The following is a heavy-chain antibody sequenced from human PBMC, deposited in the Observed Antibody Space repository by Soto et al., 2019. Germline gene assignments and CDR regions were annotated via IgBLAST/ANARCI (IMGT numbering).Heavy chain of an antibody. J-gene: IGHJ4*02. Sequence: EVPLVESGGDLVQRGGSLRLSCVASGFTFSVYSMNWVRQAPGKGLEWFSYITSDTKTIKYADSVKGRFIISRDNAKNSVYLQRNSLRDEDTAVYYCARSVEGHFDYWGQGTVVTVSS. CDR1: GFTFSVYS. V-gene: IGHV3-48*02. CDR3: ARSVEGHFDY. D-gene: IGHD6-19*01. CDR2: ITSDTKTI.